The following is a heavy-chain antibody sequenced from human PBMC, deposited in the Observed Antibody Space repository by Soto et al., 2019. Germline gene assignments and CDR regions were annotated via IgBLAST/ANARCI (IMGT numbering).Heavy chain of an antibody. J-gene: IGHJ6*02. D-gene: IGHD3-10*01. Sequence: SETLSLTCTVSGGSISSYYWSWIRQPPGKGLEWIGYIYYSGSTNYNPSLKSRVTISVDTSKSQFSLKLSSVTAADTAVYYCARVLKADGPYYYYGMDVWGQGTTVTVSS. CDR2: IYYSGST. V-gene: IGHV4-59*01. CDR3: ARVLKADGPYYYYGMDV. CDR1: GGSISSYY.